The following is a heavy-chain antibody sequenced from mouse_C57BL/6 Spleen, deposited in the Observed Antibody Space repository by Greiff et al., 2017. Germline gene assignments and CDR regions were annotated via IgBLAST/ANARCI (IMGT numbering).Heavy chain of an antibody. CDR3: ARKGYGSHGYFDV. CDR2: IDPSDSYT. J-gene: IGHJ1*03. V-gene: IGHV1-69*01. Sequence: QVQLQQPGAELVLPGASVKLSCKASGYTFTSYWMHWVKQRPGQGLEWIGEIDPSDSYTNYNQKFKGKSTLAVDKSNSTAYMQLSSLTSEDSAVYYCARKGYGSHGYFDVWGTGTTVTVAS. CDR1: GYTFTSYW. D-gene: IGHD2-2*01.